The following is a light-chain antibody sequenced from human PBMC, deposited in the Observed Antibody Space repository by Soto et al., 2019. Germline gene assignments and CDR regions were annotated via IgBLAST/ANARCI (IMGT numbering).Light chain of an antibody. Sequence: QSALTQPPSASGSPGQSVTISCTGTSSDVGGYNYVSWYQQHPGKAPKLMTYEVSKRPSGVPDRFSGSKSGNTASLTVSGLQAEDEADYYCSSYAGSNNLNVFGTGTKVTVL. CDR2: EVS. V-gene: IGLV2-8*01. J-gene: IGLJ1*01. CDR1: SSDVGGYNY. CDR3: SSYAGSNNLNV.